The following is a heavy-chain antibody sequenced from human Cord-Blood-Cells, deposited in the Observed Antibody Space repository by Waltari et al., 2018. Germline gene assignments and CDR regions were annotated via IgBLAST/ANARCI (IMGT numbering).Heavy chain of an antibody. J-gene: IGHJ5*02. CDR1: GGSFSGYY. CDR3: ARGEPTEGWFDP. Sequence: QVQLQQWGAGLLKPPETLSLTCAVYGGSFSGYYWSWIRQPPGKGLEWIGEINHSGSTNYNPSLKSRVTISVDTSKNQFSLKLSSVTAADTAVYYCARGEPTEGWFDPWGQGTLVTVSS. CDR2: INHSGST. D-gene: IGHD1-1*01. V-gene: IGHV4-34*01.